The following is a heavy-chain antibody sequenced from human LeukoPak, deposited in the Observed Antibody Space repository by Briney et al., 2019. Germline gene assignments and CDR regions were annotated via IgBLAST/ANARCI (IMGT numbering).Heavy chain of an antibody. J-gene: IGHJ4*02. CDR3: AREDYDILTGKEDY. Sequence: TGGSLRLSCAASGFTFSSHWMSWVRQAPGKGLEWVANIKQDGSEKYYVDSVKGRFTISRDNAKNSLYLQMNSLRAEDTAVYYCAREDYDILTGKEDYWGQGTLVTVSS. D-gene: IGHD3-9*01. V-gene: IGHV3-7*01. CDR2: IKQDGSEK. CDR1: GFTFSSHW.